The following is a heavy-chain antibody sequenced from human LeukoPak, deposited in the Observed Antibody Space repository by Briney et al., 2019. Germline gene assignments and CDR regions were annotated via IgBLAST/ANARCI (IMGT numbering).Heavy chain of an antibody. V-gene: IGHV4-4*02. Sequence: SETLSLTCAVSGGSISSSHWWGWVRQPPGKGLEWIGEIYHSGSTNYNPSLKSRVTISVDTSKNQFSLKLSSVTAADTAVYYCASIGTVTHSIIAPWGQGTLVTVSS. D-gene: IGHD3-16*01. CDR3: ASIGTVTHSIIAP. J-gene: IGHJ5*02. CDR2: IYHSGST. CDR1: GGSISSSHW.